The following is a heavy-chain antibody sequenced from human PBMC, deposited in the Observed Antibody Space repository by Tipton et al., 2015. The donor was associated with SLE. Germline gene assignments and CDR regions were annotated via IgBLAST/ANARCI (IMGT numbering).Heavy chain of an antibody. Sequence: GLVKPSGTLSLTCAVSGGSISSSNWWSWVRQPPGKGLEWIGEIYHSGSTNYNPSLKSRVTISVDKSKNQFSLKLSSVTAADTAVYYCARSGPYWNYGHYFDYWGQGTLVTVSS. CDR2: IYHSGST. V-gene: IGHV4-4*02. D-gene: IGHD1-7*01. CDR1: GGSISSSNW. CDR3: ARSGPYWNYGHYFDY. J-gene: IGHJ4*02.